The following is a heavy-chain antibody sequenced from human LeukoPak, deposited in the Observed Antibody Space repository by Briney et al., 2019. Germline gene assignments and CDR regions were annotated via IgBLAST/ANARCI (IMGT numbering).Heavy chain of an antibody. D-gene: IGHD2-2*01. J-gene: IGHJ2*01. V-gene: IGHV4-59*01. CDR3: ARTSPLRVGYQPLRGGWYFDL. CDR2: IYYSGST. CDR1: VGSISSYY. Sequence: PSETLSLTCTVSVGSISSYYWSWIRQPPGKGLEWIGYIYYSGSTNYNPSLKSRVTISVDTSKNQFSLKLSFVTAADTAVYYCARTSPLRVGYQPLRGGWYFDLWARGTLVTVSS.